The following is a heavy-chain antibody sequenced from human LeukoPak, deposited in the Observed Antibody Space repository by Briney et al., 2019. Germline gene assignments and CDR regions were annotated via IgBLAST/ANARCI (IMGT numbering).Heavy chain of an antibody. V-gene: IGHV3-33*01. CDR2: IWYDGSSK. CDR1: GFTFSSYG. D-gene: IGHD3/OR15-3a*01. CDR3: ARDSTAGWDWYEIDY. Sequence: GGSLRLSCAASGFTFSSYGMHWVRQAPGKGLEWVAVIWYDGSSKYYADSVKGRFTISRDNSKSTLYLQMNSLRAEDTAVYYCARDSTAGWDWYEIDYWGQGTLVTVSS. J-gene: IGHJ4*02.